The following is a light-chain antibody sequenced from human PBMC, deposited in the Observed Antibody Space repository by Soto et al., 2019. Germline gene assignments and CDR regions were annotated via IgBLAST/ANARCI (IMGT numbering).Light chain of an antibody. CDR1: SSDVGGYNY. CDR2: DVS. CDR3: SSTHVV. J-gene: IGLJ2*01. V-gene: IGLV2-14*01. Sequence: QSALTQPASVSGSPGQSITISCTGTSSDVGGYNYVSWYQQHPGKAPKLMIYDVSNRPSGVSDRFSGSKSGNTASLTISGLQAEDEADYTSSSTHVVFGGGTKVTVL.